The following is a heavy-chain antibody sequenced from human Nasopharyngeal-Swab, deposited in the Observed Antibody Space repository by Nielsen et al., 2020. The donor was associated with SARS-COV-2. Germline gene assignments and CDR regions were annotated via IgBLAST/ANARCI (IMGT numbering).Heavy chain of an antibody. D-gene: IGHD3-3*01. CDR2: IYYSGST. V-gene: IGHV4-59*13. Sequence: GSLRLSCTVSGGSISSYYWNWIRQPPGKGLEWIGYIYYSGSTNYNPSLKSRVTISVDTSKNQFSLKLSSVTAADTAVYYCARAQLDFWSGYYQYHLDYWGQGTLVTVSS. J-gene: IGHJ4*02. CDR1: GGSISSYY. CDR3: ARAQLDFWSGYYQYHLDY.